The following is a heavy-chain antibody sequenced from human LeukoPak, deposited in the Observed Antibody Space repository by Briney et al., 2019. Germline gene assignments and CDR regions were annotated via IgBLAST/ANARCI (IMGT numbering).Heavy chain of an antibody. CDR1: GYTFTSYG. CDR3: ARGGRQYSSSWYSY. V-gene: IGHV1-18*01. Sequence: GASVKVSCKASGYTFTSYGISWVRQAPGQGLEWMGWISAYNGNTNYAQKLQGSVTMTTDTSTSTAYMELRSLRSDDTAVYYCARGGRQYSSSWYSYWGQGTLVTVSS. CDR2: ISAYNGNT. J-gene: IGHJ4*02. D-gene: IGHD6-13*01.